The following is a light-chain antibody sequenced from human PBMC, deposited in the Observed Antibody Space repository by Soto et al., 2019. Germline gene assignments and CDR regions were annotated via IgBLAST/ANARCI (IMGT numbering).Light chain of an antibody. CDR3: SSYTSRTTLV. CDR2: EVS. Sequence: QSVLTQPASVSGSPGQSITISGTGTSSDVGGYNYVSWYQQHPGKAPKLMIYEVSNRPSGVSIRFSGSKSGNTASLTISGLQGEDEAHYFCSSYTSRTTLVFGGGTKVTVL. J-gene: IGLJ3*02. CDR1: SSDVGGYNY. V-gene: IGLV2-14*01.